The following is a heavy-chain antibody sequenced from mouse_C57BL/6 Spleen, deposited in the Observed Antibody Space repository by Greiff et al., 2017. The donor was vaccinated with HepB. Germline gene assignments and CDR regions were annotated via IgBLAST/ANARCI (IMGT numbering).Heavy chain of an antibody. CDR3: ARRGGDYYGSSPFDY. Sequence: VQLQQPGAELVKPGASVKLSCKASGYTFTSYWMQWVKQRPGQGLEWIGEIDPSDSYTNYNQKFKGKATLTVDTSSSTAYMQLSSLTSEDSAVYYCARRGGDYYGSSPFDYWGQGTTLTVSS. D-gene: IGHD1-1*01. J-gene: IGHJ2*01. V-gene: IGHV1-50*01. CDR2: IDPSDSYT. CDR1: GYTFTSYW.